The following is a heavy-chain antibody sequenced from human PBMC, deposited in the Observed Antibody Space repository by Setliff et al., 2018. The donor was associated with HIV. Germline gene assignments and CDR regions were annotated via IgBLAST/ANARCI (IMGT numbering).Heavy chain of an antibody. Sequence: SETLSLTCTVSGDSISSGTYYWSWIRQPAGKGLEWIGRIYSSGSTNYNPSLESRVTISVDTSKNQFSLRLSSVTAADTAMYYCVRDDYGYNGKGFDYWGPGTLVTVSS. V-gene: IGHV4-61*02. D-gene: IGHD4-17*01. J-gene: IGHJ4*02. CDR2: IYSSGST. CDR3: VRDDYGYNGKGFDY. CDR1: GDSISSGTYY.